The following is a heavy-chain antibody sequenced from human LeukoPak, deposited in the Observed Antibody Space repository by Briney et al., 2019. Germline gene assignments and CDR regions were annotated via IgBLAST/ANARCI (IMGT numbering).Heavy chain of an antibody. D-gene: IGHD6-19*01. Sequence: PGGSLRLSCAASGFTFSSYAMSWVRQAPGKGLEWVSAISGSGGSTYYADSVKGRFTISRDNSKNTLYLQMNSLRAEDTAVYYCAKGPLIAVAGTGPKFDYWGQGTLVTVSS. CDR2: ISGSGGST. CDR3: AKGPLIAVAGTGPKFDY. J-gene: IGHJ4*02. CDR1: GFTFSSYA. V-gene: IGHV3-23*01.